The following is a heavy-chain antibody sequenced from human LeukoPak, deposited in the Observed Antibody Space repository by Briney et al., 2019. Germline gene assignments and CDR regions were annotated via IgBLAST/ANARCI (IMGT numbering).Heavy chain of an antibody. CDR3: AKGATGLRIVGDD. J-gene: IGHJ4*02. V-gene: IGHV3-23*01. D-gene: IGHD2-15*01. Sequence: GGSLRLSCAASGFTFSNYAMTWVRQAPGKGLEWVSTITGSGNDAYYADSVKGRFTISRDNSKNMLYLQMDSLRAEDTAVYYCAKGATGLRIVGDDWGQGALVTVSS. CDR2: ITGSGNDA. CDR1: GFTFSNYA.